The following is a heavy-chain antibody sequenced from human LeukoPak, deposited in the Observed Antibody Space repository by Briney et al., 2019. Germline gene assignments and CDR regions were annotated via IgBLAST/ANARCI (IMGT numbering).Heavy chain of an antibody. CDR3: ARTASAVTTAIDY. CDR1: GASISGYY. CDR2: IDYTGST. V-gene: IGHV4-59*01. J-gene: IGHJ4*02. Sequence: SETLSLTCTVSGASISGYYWTWIRQPSGKGLEWIGHIDYTGSTNYNSSLESRVTISVDTSKTQFSLKLRYVTAADTAVYYCARTASAVTTAIDYWGQGTLVTVSS. D-gene: IGHD4-17*01.